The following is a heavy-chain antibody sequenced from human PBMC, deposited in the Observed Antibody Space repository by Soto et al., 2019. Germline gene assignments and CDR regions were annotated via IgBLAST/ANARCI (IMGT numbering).Heavy chain of an antibody. D-gene: IGHD4-17*01. V-gene: IGHV4-30-2*01. J-gene: IGHJ5*02. CDR3: ARASTTVVTPSTNRNWFDP. Sequence: PSETLSLTCAVSGGSISSVGYSWSWIRQPPGKGLEWIVYIYHSGSTYYNPSLKSRVTISVDRSKNQFSLKLSSVTAADTAVYYCARASTTVVTPSTNRNWFDPWGQGTLVTVSS. CDR2: IYHSGST. CDR1: GGSISSVGYS.